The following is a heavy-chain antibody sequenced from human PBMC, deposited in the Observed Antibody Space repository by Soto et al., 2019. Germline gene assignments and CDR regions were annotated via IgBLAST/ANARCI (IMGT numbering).Heavy chain of an antibody. J-gene: IGHJ2*01. V-gene: IGHV3-66*01. CDR3: GIRGPVPASAFRRNRSSDL. Sequence: GKGLEWVSVIYSGGSTYYADSVKGRFTISRDNSKNTLYLQMNSLRAEFMVVSECGIRGPVPASAFRRNRSSDL. D-gene: IGHD1-1*01. CDR2: IYSGGST.